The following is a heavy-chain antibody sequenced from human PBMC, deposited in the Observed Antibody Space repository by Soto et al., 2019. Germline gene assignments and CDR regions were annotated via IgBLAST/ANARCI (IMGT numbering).Heavy chain of an antibody. V-gene: IGHV3-11*04. CDR2: ISKDSGRAT. J-gene: IGHJ4*01. Sequence: PGGFLRLSCAASGFIFRDWFMSWIRQAPGKGLEWISYISKDSGRATRSADSVKGRFTISRDNAKNSLFLQLNSLRAEDTAIYYCAKVGGLLASGSFRKHPIDFWGHGT. D-gene: IGHD3-10*01. CDR1: GFIFRDWF. CDR3: AKVGGLLASGSFRKHPIDF.